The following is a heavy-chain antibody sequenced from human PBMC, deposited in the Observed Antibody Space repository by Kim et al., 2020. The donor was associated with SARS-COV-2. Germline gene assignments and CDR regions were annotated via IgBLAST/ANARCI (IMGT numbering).Heavy chain of an antibody. D-gene: IGHD3-10*01. CDR1: GFTFGDYA. CDR3: AKAVTMVRGVIITWDAGYYYGMDV. CDR2: ISWNSGSI. J-gene: IGHJ6*02. V-gene: IGHV3-9*01. Sequence: GGSLRLSCAASGFTFGDYAMHWVRQAPGKGLEWVSGISWNSGSIGYADSVKGRFTISRDNAKNSLYLQMNSLRAEDTALYYCAKAVTMVRGVIITWDAGYYYGMDVWGQGTTVTVSS.